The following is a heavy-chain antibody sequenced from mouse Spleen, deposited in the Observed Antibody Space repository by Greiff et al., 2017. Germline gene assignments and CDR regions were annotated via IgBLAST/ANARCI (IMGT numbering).Heavy chain of an antibody. CDR1: GFNIKDTY. CDR3: ARGDGSSYNYAMDY. CDR2: IDPANGNT. Sequence: DVQLVESGAELVKPGASVKLSCTASGFNIKDTYMPWVKQRPEQGLEWIGRIDPANGNTKYDPKFQGKATITADTSSNTAYLQLSSLTSEDTAVYYCARGDGSSYNYAMDYWGQGTSVTVSS. V-gene: IGHV14-3*02. D-gene: IGHD1-1*01. J-gene: IGHJ4*01.